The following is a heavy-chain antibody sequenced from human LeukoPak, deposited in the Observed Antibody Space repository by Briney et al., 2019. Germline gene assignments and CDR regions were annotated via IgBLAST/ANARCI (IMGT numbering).Heavy chain of an antibody. CDR2: INPNSGGT. D-gene: IGHD3-3*01. V-gene: IGHV1-2*02. CDR1: GYTFTGYY. J-gene: IGHJ4*02. Sequence: ASVKVSCKASGYTFTGYYIHWVRQAPGQGLEWMGWINPNSGGTNYAQKFQGRVTLTRDTSISTAYMELSRLRSDDTAVYYCARDLMDLEWFVWDFDYWGQGTLVTVSS. CDR3: ARDLMDLEWFVWDFDY.